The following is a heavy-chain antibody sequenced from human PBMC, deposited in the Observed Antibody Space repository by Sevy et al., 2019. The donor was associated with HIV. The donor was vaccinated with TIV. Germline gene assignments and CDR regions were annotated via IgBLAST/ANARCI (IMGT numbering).Heavy chain of an antibody. CDR2: FIPMFDKA. J-gene: IGHJ6*02. CDR3: AGSYFDSRGYSPLYYYGMDV. CDR1: GGTFSNYA. Sequence: ASVKVSCKASGGTFSNYAISWVRQASGQGLEWMGGFIPMFDKANYEQKFQGKVTLTADGSTTTAYMELSSLRSDDTAVYYCAGSYFDSRGYSPLYYYGMDVWGQGTTVTVSS. V-gene: IGHV1-69*13. D-gene: IGHD3-22*01.